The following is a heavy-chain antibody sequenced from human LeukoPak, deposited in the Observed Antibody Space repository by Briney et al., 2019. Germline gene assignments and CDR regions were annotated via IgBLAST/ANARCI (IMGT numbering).Heavy chain of an antibody. J-gene: IGHJ5*02. V-gene: IGHV3-74*01. CDR3: ARVALGSYNWFDP. CDR1: GFTFSTFA. Sequence: GGSLRLSCGASGFTFSTFAMHWVRQAPGKGLVWVPRINTDGSRTTYADSVKGRFTISRDNAKNTVYLQMNSLRAEDTAVYYCARVALGSYNWFDPWGQGTLVTVSS. CDR2: INTDGSRT. D-gene: IGHD3-10*01.